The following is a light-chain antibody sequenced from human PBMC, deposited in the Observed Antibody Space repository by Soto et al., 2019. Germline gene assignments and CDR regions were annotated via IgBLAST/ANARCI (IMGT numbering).Light chain of an antibody. J-gene: IGLJ1*01. CDR2: GNS. Sequence: QSVLTQPPSVSGAPGQRVTISCTGSSSNIGAGYDVHWYQQLPGTAPKLLIYGNSNRPSGVPDRFSGSKSGTSASLAITVLQAEDEADYYCQSYDSSLRTVFGTGTKVTVL. CDR1: SSNIGAGYD. V-gene: IGLV1-40*01. CDR3: QSYDSSLRTV.